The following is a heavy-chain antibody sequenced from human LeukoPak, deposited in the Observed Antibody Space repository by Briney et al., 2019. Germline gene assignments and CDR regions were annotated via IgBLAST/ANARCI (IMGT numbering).Heavy chain of an antibody. CDR1: GGSISSGSYY. V-gene: IGHV4-61*02. D-gene: IGHD3-10*01. CDR2: IYTSGST. Sequence: SQTLSLTCTVSGGSISSGSYYWSWIRQPAGKGLEWIGRIYTSGSTNYNPSLKSRVTISVDTSKNQFSLKLSSVTAADTAVYYCARARIWFGEFDDYWGQGTLVTVSS. CDR3: ARARIWFGEFDDY. J-gene: IGHJ4*02.